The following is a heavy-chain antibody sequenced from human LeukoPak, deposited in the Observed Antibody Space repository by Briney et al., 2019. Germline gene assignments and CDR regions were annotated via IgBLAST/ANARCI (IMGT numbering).Heavy chain of an antibody. V-gene: IGHV4-59*01. D-gene: IGHD3-9*01. CDR3: ARDLYYDILTGYSGYGMDV. J-gene: IGHJ6*02. CDR2: IYYSGST. Sequence: PSETLSLTCNVSGGSISSYCWSWIRQPPGKGLEWIGDIYYSGSTNYNPSLKSRVTISVDPSKNQFSLKLSSVTAADTAVYYCARDLYYDILTGYSGYGMDVWGQGTTVTVSS. CDR1: GGSISSYC.